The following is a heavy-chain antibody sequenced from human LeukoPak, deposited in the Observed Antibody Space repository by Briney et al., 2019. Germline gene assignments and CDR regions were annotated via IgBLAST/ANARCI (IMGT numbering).Heavy chain of an antibody. J-gene: IGHJ6*03. CDR2: IKSKTDGWTT. D-gene: IGHD2-2*02. CDR1: GFTFSNAW. V-gene: IGHV3-15*01. CDR3: TPAPEIVVIRVDIPGSAGHYYYMDV. Sequence: EGSLRLSCAASGFTFSNAWMSWVRQAPGKGLEWVGRIKSKTDGWTTDYAAPVKGRFTISRDDSKNMLYLEMNSLKTEDTAVYYCTPAPEIVVIRVDIPGSAGHYYYMDVGGKGTPVTVS.